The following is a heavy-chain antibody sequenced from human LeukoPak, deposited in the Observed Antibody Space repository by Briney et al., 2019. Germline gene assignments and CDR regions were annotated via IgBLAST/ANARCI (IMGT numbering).Heavy chain of an antibody. D-gene: IGHD6-13*01. CDR1: GFTFSSYG. CDR3: AKGRIRGSSLNY. Sequence: GRSLRLSCAASGFTFSSYGMHWVRQAPGKGLEWVAVISYDGSNKYYADSVKGRFTISRDNSKNTLYLQMNSLRAEDTAVYCCAKGRIRGSSLNYWGQGTLVTVSS. CDR2: ISYDGSNK. J-gene: IGHJ4*02. V-gene: IGHV3-30*18.